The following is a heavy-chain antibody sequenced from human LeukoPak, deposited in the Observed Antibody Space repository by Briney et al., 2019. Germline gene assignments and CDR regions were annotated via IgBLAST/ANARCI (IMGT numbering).Heavy chain of an antibody. CDR2: SGST. J-gene: IGHJ6*03. CDR3: ARPPRGGAAGTYYYYYMDV. D-gene: IGHD6-13*01. CDR1: GDSISSGYY. Sequence: SETRSLTCTVAGDSISSGYYWGWIRQPPGKGLEWIGSGSTYYNPSLKSRVTISVDTSKNQFSLKLSSVTAADTAVYYCARPPRGGAAGTYYYYYMDVWGKGTTVTVSS. V-gene: IGHV4-38-2*02.